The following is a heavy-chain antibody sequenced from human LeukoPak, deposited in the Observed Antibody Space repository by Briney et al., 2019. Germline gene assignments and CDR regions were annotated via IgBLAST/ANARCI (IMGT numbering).Heavy chain of an antibody. V-gene: IGHV4-59*01. CDR3: AREFEGRYYDP. Sequence: PSETLSLTCTVSGGSISSYYWSWIRQPPGKGLEWIGYIYYSGSTNYNPSLKSRVTISVDTSKNQFSLKLSSVTAADTAVYYCAREFEGRYYDPWGQGTLVTVSS. J-gene: IGHJ5*02. CDR1: GGSISSYY. D-gene: IGHD2-21*01. CDR2: IYYSGST.